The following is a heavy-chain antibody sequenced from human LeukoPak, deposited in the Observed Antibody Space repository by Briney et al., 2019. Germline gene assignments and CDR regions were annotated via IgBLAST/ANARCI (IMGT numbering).Heavy chain of an antibody. J-gene: IGHJ3*02. Sequence: SETLSLTCTVSGGXISSSSYYWVWIRQPPGKGLEWIASIYDSRSTHYNPSLKSRLTISVDTSKNHFSLTLSSVTAADTATYYCARPYHYDSGSRGTAFDIWGQGTMVTVSS. CDR2: IYDSRST. CDR3: ARPYHYDSGSRGTAFDI. V-gene: IGHV4-39*02. D-gene: IGHD3-10*01. CDR1: GGXISSSSYY.